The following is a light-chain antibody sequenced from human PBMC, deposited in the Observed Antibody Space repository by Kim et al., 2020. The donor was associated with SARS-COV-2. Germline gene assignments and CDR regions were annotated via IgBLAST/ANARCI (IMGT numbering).Light chain of an antibody. J-gene: IGKJ2*02. Sequence: AIQMTQSPSSLSASVGDRVTITCRASQGIRNDLGWYQQKPGKAPMLLIYGASSLQSGVPSRFSGSGSGTDFTLTISSLQPEDFATYYCLQDYNYPRTFGHGTKLEI. CDR2: GAS. CDR1: QGIRND. V-gene: IGKV1-6*01. CDR3: LQDYNYPRT.